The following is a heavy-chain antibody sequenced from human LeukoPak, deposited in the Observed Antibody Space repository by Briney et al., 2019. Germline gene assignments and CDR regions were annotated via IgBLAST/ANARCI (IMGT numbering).Heavy chain of an antibody. CDR3: VREYSRSVVAGTRPDL. V-gene: IGHV4-39*02. D-gene: IGHD6-19*01. CDR2: MYYRGTT. CDR1: GGSISSSSYY. J-gene: IGHJ4*02. Sequence: PSETLALTCSVSGGSISSSSYYWGWIPQSPGKGLEWIGSMYYRGTTYENSSLKSRVTLSIDTSKKQFSLTLTSVTAADTAVYYCVREYSRSVVAGTRPDLWGQGLLVTVSS.